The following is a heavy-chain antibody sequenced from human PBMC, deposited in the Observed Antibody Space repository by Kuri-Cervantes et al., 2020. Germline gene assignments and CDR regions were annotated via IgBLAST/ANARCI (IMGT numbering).Heavy chain of an antibody. CDR2: IRSKTDGGTT. V-gene: IGHV3-15*01. Sequence: ETLSLTCVASRLTFSDAWMTWVRQASGKGLEWVGHIRSKTDGGTTDYAAPVKGRFTISRDDSKNTLYLQMNSLKTEDTAVYYRTTDGVTTVTTIWGQGTLVTVSS. CDR1: RLTFSDAW. D-gene: IGHD4-17*01. CDR3: TTDGVTTVTTI. J-gene: IGHJ4*02.